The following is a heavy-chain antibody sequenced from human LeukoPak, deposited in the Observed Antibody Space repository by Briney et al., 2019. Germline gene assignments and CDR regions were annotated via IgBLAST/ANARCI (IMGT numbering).Heavy chain of an antibody. Sequence: GGSLRLSCAASGFSFSSNGMHWARQAPGKGLEWVAVIWYDGSNKYYADSVKGRFTISRDNPKNTLYLQMNSLRADDTAVYYCARDRPDAFDIWGQGTMVTVSS. D-gene: IGHD6-6*01. J-gene: IGHJ3*02. V-gene: IGHV3-33*01. CDR1: GFSFSSNG. CDR3: ARDRPDAFDI. CDR2: IWYDGSNK.